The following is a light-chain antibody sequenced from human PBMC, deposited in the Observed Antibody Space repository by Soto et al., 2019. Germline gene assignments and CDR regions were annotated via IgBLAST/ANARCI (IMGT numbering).Light chain of an antibody. CDR2: AAS. Sequence: AIQMTQYTSSLSASVGDRVTVTCRSSQGIRNDLGWYQQKPGKAPKLLIYAASSLQSGVPSRFSGSGSGTDFTLTISSRQPEDFATYHCQQSYSTPPRLTFGPGTKVDIK. V-gene: IGKV1-6*01. CDR1: QGIRND. CDR3: QQSYSTPPRLT. J-gene: IGKJ3*01.